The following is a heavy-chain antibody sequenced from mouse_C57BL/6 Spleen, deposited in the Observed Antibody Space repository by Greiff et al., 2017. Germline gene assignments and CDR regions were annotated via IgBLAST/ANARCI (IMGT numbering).Heavy chain of an antibody. V-gene: IGHV1-42*01. Sequence: VQLQQSGPELVQPGASVTISCKASGYSFTGYYMNWVKQSPEKRLEWIGEINPSTGGTTYNQKFKAKATLTVDKSSSTAYMQLKSLTSEDSAVYYGARSDDYDGGFAYWGQGTLVTVSA. D-gene: IGHD2-4*01. CDR2: INPSTGGT. J-gene: IGHJ3*01. CDR3: ARSDDYDGGFAY. CDR1: GYSFTGYY.